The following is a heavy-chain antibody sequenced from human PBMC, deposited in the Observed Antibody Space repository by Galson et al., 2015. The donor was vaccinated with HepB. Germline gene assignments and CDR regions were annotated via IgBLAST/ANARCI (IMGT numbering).Heavy chain of an antibody. CDR2: VRSKANNYAT. CDR1: GFTFSGSA. D-gene: IGHD1-26*01. Sequence: SLRLSCAASGFTFSGSAVHWVRQASGKGLEWVGRVRSKANNYATAYGAPVKGRFTISRDDSKNTAYLQMNSLQTEDTAVYYCAKDFGSGSYSTAPDIWGQGAMVTVSS. J-gene: IGHJ3*02. CDR3: AKDFGSGSYSTAPDI. V-gene: IGHV3-73*01.